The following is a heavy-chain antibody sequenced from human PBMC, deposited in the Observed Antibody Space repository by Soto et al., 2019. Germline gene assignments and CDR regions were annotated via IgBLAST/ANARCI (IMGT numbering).Heavy chain of an antibody. Sequence: QVQLVESGGGVVQPGRSLRLSCAASGFTFSSYGMHWVRQAPGKGLEWVAVIWYDGSNKYYADSVKGRFTISRDNSKNTLYLQMNSLRAEDTAVYYCARDSARYCSGGSGSGFDPWGQGTLVTVSS. V-gene: IGHV3-33*01. CDR3: ARDSARYCSGGSGSGFDP. D-gene: IGHD2-15*01. CDR2: IWYDGSNK. J-gene: IGHJ5*02. CDR1: GFTFSSYG.